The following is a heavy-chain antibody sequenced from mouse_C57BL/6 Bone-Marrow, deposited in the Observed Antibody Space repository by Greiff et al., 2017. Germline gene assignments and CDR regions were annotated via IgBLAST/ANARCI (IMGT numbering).Heavy chain of an antibody. Sequence: QVQLQQPGAELVRPGTSVKLSCKASGYTFTSYWMHWVKQRPGQGLEWIGVIDPSDSYTNYNQKFKGKATLTVDTSSSTAYMQLSSLTSADSAVYYCARGNWDGYFDVWGTGTTVTVSS. CDR2: IDPSDSYT. J-gene: IGHJ1*03. V-gene: IGHV1-59*01. CDR1: GYTFTSYW. D-gene: IGHD4-1*01. CDR3: ARGNWDGYFDV.